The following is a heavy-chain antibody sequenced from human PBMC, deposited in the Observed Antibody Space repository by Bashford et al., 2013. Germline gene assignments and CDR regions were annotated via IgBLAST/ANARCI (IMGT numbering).Heavy chain of an antibody. D-gene: IGHD2-2*01. V-gene: IGHV4-34*01. CDR1: GGSFSGYY. CDR3: ARGIVVVPAAMSRFDP. CDR2: INHSGST. J-gene: IGHJ5*02. Sequence: SETLSLTCAVYGGSFSGYYWSWIRQPPGKGLEWIGEINHSGSTNYNPSLKSRVTISVDTSKNQFSLKLSSVTAADTAVYYCARGIVVVPAAMSRFDPVGPGNPGHRLL.